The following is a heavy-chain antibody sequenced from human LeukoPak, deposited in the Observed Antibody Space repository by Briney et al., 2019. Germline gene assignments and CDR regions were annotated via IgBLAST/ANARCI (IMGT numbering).Heavy chain of an antibody. Sequence: GRSLRLSCAASGFTFSSYGMHWVRQAPGKGLEWVAVIWYDGSNKYYADSVKGRFTISRDNSKNTLYLQMNSLRAEDTAVYYCARDPSDYGGNSGFDYWGQGTLVTVSS. CDR3: ARDPSDYGGNSGFDY. CDR1: GFTFSSYG. D-gene: IGHD4-23*01. J-gene: IGHJ4*02. V-gene: IGHV3-33*01. CDR2: IWYDGSNK.